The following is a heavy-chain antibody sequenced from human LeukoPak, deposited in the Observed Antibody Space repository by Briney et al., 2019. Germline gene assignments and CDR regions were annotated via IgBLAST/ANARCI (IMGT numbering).Heavy chain of an antibody. CDR1: GFSFSSYA. CDR3: AKVKGYYDSSGCFDY. J-gene: IGHJ4*02. Sequence: GGSLRLSCAASGFSFSSYAMNWVRQAPGKGLEWVSGISGSGGRTYCADSVKGRFTISRDNSNNTLYLEMNSLRVEDTAVYYCAKVKGYYDSSGCFDYWGQGTLVTVSS. D-gene: IGHD3-22*01. CDR2: ISGSGGRT. V-gene: IGHV3-23*01.